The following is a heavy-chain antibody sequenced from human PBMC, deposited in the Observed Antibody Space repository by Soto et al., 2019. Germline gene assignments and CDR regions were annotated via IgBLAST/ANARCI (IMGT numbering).Heavy chain of an antibody. Sequence: GGSLRLSCAASGFTFSSYSMNWVRQAPGKGLEWVSSISSSSSYIYYADSVKGRFTISRDNAKNSLYLQMNSLRAEDTAVYYCASPDSGPQAGYWGQGTLVTVSS. J-gene: IGHJ4*02. CDR3: ASPDSGPQAGY. CDR1: GFTFSSYS. CDR2: ISSSSSYI. V-gene: IGHV3-21*01. D-gene: IGHD6-19*01.